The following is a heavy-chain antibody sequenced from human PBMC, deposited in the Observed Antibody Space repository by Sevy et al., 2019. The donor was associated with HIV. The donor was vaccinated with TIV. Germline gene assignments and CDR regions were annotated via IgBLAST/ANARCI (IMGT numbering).Heavy chain of an antibody. CDR1: GFTFSSYA. J-gene: IGHJ4*02. D-gene: IGHD4-4*01. V-gene: IGHV3-23*01. CDR3: AKNPKGWTTVTTFFDY. Sequence: GGSLRLSCAASGFTFSSYAMSWVRQAPGKGLEWVSAISGSGGSTYYADSVNGRFTISRDNSKNTLYLQMNSLRAEDTAVYYCAKNPKGWTTVTTFFDYWGQGTLVTVSS. CDR2: ISGSGGST.